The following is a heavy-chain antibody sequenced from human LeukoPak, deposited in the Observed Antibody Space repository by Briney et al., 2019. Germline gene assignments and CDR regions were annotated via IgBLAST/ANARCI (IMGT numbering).Heavy chain of an antibody. J-gene: IGHJ5*02. V-gene: IGHV3-23*01. CDR2: ITGYGAT. Sequence: PGGSLRLSCAASGFTFSNFAMMWVRQAPGTGLQWVSTITGYGATFYADSVRGRFTIFRDTSMNTLFLQMNRLGAEDTAVYYCAKGAAAGKVDWFDPWGQGTLVTVSS. CDR1: GFTFSNFA. D-gene: IGHD6-13*01. CDR3: AKGAAAGKVDWFDP.